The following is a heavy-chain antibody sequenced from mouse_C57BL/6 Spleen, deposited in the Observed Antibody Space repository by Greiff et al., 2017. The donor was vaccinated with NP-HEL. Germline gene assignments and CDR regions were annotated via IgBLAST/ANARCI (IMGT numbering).Heavy chain of an antibody. Sequence: VQLQQSGPELVKPGASVKISCKASGYAFSSSWMNWVKQRPGQGLEWIGRIYPGDGDTNYNGKFKGKATLTADKSSSTAYMQLSSLTSEDSAVYFCARGDDYPAWFAYWGQGTLVTVSA. CDR3: ARGDDYPAWFAY. V-gene: IGHV1-82*01. CDR1: GYAFSSSW. D-gene: IGHD2-4*01. CDR2: IYPGDGDT. J-gene: IGHJ3*01.